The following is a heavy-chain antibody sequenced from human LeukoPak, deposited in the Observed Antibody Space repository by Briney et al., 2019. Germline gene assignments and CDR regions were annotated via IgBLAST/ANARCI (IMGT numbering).Heavy chain of an antibody. CDR3: ARYVVSGSGKLYFDY. CDR1: GGSISSSNYY. V-gene: IGHV4-39*01. D-gene: IGHD3-10*01. J-gene: IGHJ4*02. Sequence: SETLSLTCTVSGGSISSSNYYWSWIRQPPGRELEWIASINYGGTTYYNPSLKSRVTISVDTSKNQFSLRLSSVTAADTAVYLCARYVVSGSGKLYFDYWGQGSLVTVSS. CDR2: INYGGTT.